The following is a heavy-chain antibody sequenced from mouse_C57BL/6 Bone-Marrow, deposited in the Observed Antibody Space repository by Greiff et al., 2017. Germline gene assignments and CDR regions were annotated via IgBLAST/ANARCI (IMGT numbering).Heavy chain of an antibody. CDR2: INPGSGGT. CDR1: GYAFPNYL. J-gene: IGHJ2*01. CDR3: ARDDGRVDFDY. Sequence: QVQLQQSGAELVRPGTSVKVSCKASGYAFPNYLIEWVKQRPGQGLEWIGVINPGSGGTNYNEKFKGKATLTADKSSSTAYMQISSLTSEDSAVYFCARDDGRVDFDYWGQGTTLTVSS. V-gene: IGHV1-54*01. D-gene: IGHD2-12*01.